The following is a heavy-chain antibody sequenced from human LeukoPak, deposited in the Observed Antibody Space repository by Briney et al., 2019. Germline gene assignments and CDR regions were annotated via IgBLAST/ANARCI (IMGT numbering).Heavy chain of an antibody. CDR2: IWADGFYK. CDR3: TKDVGTCLCGACFSAYFFNMDV. J-gene: IGHJ6*03. Sequence: GSSLRLSCTRSVFRFRGSALHWVRHAPGKGREWLSLIWADGFYKFYTHSVKRRVTISKHNSENTLHLQMNNLKREDTAVYYCTKDVGTCLCGACFSAYFFNMDVWGKGTTVIVSS. V-gene: IGHV3-33*03. CDR1: VFRFRGSA. D-gene: IGHD2-21*01.